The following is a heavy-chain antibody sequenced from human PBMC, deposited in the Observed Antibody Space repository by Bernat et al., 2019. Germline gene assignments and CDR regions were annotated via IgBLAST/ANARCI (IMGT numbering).Heavy chain of an antibody. V-gene: IGHV3-73*02. CDR3: GRRDCSGGSCYEQGGY. Sequence: EVQLVESGGGLVQPGGSLKLSCAASGFTFSGPALHWVRQASGNGREWVGRLKSKANNYATAYAASVKGRFTISRDDSKNTAYLQMNSLRTEDTAVYYCGRRDCSGGSCYEQGGYWGQGTLVTISS. CDR1: GFTFSGPA. D-gene: IGHD2-15*01. J-gene: IGHJ4*02. CDR2: LKSKANNYAT.